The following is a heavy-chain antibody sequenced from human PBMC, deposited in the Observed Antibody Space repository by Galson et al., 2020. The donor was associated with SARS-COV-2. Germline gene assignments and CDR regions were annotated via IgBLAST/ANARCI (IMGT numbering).Heavy chain of an antibody. CDR3: AKDPTPLWSGYPDY. V-gene: IGHV3-9*01. D-gene: IGHD3-3*01. CDR1: GFTFDDYA. CDR2: ISWNSGSI. Sequence: SLKISCAASGFTFDDYAMHWVRQAPGKGLEWVSGISWNSGSIGYADSVKGRFTISRDNAKNSLYLQMNSLRAEDTALYYCAKDPTPLWSGYPDYWGQGTLVTVSS. J-gene: IGHJ4*02.